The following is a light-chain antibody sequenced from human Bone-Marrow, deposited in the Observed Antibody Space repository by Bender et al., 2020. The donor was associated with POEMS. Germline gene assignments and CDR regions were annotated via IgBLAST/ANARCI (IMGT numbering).Light chain of an antibody. CDR3: YSATDGEVV. CDR2: QDT. V-gene: IGLV3-21*01. J-gene: IGLJ2*01. Sequence: SYVLTQPPSVSVAPGKTARITCGGNNIGSQTVHWYQQKPGQAPVLVIYQDTERPSGIPERFSGSSSGTTVTLTISGAHVEDEADYYCYSATDGEVVFGGGTKLTVL. CDR1: NIGSQT.